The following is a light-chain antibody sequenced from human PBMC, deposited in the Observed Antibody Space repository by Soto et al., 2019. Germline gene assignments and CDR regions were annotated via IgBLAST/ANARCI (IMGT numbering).Light chain of an antibody. V-gene: IGKV4-1*01. Sequence: DIVMTQSPDSLAVSLGERATINCKSSQSVLYSSNNKNYLAWYQQKPGQPPKLLISWASTRESGVPDRFSGSGSGIDFTLTISSLQAEDVAVYYCQQYYSTPPTFGQGTRLEIK. CDR2: WAS. J-gene: IGKJ5*01. CDR1: QSVLYSSNNKNY. CDR3: QQYYSTPPT.